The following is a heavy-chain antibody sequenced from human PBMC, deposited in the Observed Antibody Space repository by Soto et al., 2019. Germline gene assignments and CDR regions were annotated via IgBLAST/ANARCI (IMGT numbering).Heavy chain of an antibody. V-gene: IGHV1-18*01. CDR1: GYTFTRYG. CDR2: ISAYNGNT. J-gene: IGHJ4*02. Sequence: ASVKVSCEASGYTFTRYGITCMRQAPGQGLEWMGWISAYNGNTNYAQKLQGRVTMTTDTSTSTAYMELRSLRSDDTAVYYCARDGVGGSFDYWGQGTLVTVSS. CDR3: ARDGVGGSFDY. D-gene: IGHD1-26*01.